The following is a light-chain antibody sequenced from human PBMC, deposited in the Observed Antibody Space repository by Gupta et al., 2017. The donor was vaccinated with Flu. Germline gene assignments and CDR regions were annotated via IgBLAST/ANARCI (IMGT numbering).Light chain of an antibody. CDR3: SSYAGSNNFVV. CDR1: SSDIGNYNY. V-gene: IGLV2-8*01. CDR2: EVS. Sequence: SSDIGNYNYVSWYQQHPGKAPKLMIYEVSERPSGVPDRFSGPKSGNTASLTVSGLQAEDEADYYCSSYAGSNNFVVFGGGTKLTVL. J-gene: IGLJ2*01.